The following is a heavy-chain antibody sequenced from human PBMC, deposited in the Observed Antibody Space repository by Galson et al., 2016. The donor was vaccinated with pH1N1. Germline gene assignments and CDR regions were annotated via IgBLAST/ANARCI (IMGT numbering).Heavy chain of an antibody. J-gene: IGHJ4*02. CDR3: ARWALTGYHDY. Sequence: SVKVSCKASGYTFGSYAVHWVRQAPGQRLEWMGYVNTGNGNTKISQEFQDRVSITRDTSTNTAYMEITSLRSDDTAVYYCARWALTGYHDYWGQGTLVTVSS. D-gene: IGHD3-9*01. CDR1: GYTFGSYA. V-gene: IGHV1-3*04. CDR2: VNTGNGNT.